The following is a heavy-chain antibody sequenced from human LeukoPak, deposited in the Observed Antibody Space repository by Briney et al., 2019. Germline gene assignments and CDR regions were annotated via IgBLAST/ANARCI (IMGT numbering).Heavy chain of an antibody. D-gene: IGHD6-13*01. V-gene: IGHV1-46*01. CDR1: GYTFTSYY. CDR2: INPSGGST. Sequence: ASVKVSCKASGYTFTSYYMHWVRQAPGQGLEWMGIINPSGGSTSYAQKFQGRVTMTRDTSTSTVYMELSSLRSEDTAVYYCARDSRPIFEWQQLGGDYWGQGTLVTVSS. J-gene: IGHJ4*02. CDR3: ARDSRPIFEWQQLGGDY.